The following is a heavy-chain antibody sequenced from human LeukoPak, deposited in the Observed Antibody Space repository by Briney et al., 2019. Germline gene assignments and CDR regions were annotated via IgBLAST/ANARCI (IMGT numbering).Heavy chain of an antibody. D-gene: IGHD5-24*01. CDR3: ARKDGDV. V-gene: IGHV4-39*07. J-gene: IGHJ6*04. CDR2: IYYSGST. Sequence: PSETLSLTSTVSGGSISSSSYYWGWIRQPPGKGLEWFGSIYYSGSTYYNPSLKSRVTMSVDTSKNQISLKLTSVTAADTAVYYCARKDGDVWGKGTSVTVSS. CDR1: GGSISSSSYY.